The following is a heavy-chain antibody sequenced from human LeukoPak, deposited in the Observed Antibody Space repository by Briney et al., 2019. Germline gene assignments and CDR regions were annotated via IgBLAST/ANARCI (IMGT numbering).Heavy chain of an antibody. CDR2: IRSKANSYAT. CDR1: GFTFSGSA. D-gene: IGHD2-15*01. CDR3: TSSPGYCSGGSCYSVY. V-gene: IGHV3-73*01. Sequence: GGSLRLSCAASGFTFSGSAMHWVRQASGEGLEWVGRIRSKANSYATAYAASVKGRFTISRDDSKNTAYLQMNSLKTEDTAVYYCTSSPGYCSGGSCYSVYWGQGTLVTVSS. J-gene: IGHJ4*02.